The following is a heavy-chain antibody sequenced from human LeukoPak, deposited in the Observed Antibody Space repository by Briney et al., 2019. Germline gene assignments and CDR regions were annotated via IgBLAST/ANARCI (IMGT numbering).Heavy chain of an antibody. V-gene: IGHV3-66*01. CDR3: ASCYDILTGYYPSMDV. Sequence: PGGSLRLSCAASGFTVSSNYMSWVRQAPGKGLEWVSVIYSGGSTYYADSVKGRFTISRDNSKNTLYLQMNSLRAEDTAVYYCASCYDILTGYYPSMDVWGQGTTVTVSS. J-gene: IGHJ6*02. CDR1: GFTVSSNY. CDR2: IYSGGST. D-gene: IGHD3-9*01.